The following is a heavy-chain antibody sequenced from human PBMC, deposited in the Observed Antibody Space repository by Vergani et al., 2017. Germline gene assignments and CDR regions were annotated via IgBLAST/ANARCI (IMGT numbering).Heavy chain of an antibody. J-gene: IGHJ4*02. Sequence: QLQLQESGSGLVKPSQTLSLTCAVSGGSISSGGYSWSWIRQPAGKGLEWIGYIYHSGSTYYNPSLKSRVTISVDTSKNQFSLKLSSVTAADTAVYYCARHENNAYSSGWYFDYWGQGTLVTVSS. CDR2: IYHSGST. D-gene: IGHD6-19*01. CDR1: GGSISSGGYS. CDR3: ARHENNAYSSGWYFDY. V-gene: IGHV4-30-2*03.